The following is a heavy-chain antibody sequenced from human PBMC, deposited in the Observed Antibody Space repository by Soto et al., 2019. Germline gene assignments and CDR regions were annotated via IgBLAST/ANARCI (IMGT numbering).Heavy chain of an antibody. CDR3: ARGRSPYYSSSFHYYYGMDV. V-gene: IGHV4-39*07. CDR1: GGSVSSGSYY. J-gene: IGHJ6*02. Sequence: SETLSLTCTVSGGSVSSGSYYWSWIRQPPGKGLEWIGEINHSGSTNYNPSLKSRVTISVDTSKNQFSLKLSSVTAADTAVYYCARGRSPYYSSSFHYYYGMDVWGQGTTVTVSS. D-gene: IGHD6-13*01. CDR2: INHSGST.